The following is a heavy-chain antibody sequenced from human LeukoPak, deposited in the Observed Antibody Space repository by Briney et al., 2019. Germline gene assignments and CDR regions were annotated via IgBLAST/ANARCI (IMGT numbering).Heavy chain of an antibody. D-gene: IGHD6-19*01. V-gene: IGHV1-3*01. CDR1: GYTFTSYA. CDR3: ARVSDDSGWNFDY. J-gene: IGHJ4*02. Sequence: VASVTVSCKASGYTFTSYAIHWVRQAPGQRLEWMGWINAGNGNRKYSQKFQDRVTITRETSATTAYMELNSLTSEDTAVYYCARVSDDSGWNFDYWGQGTLVTVSS. CDR2: INAGNGNR.